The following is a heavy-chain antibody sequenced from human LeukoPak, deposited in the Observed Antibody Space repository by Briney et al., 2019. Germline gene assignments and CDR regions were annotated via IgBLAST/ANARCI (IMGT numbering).Heavy chain of an antibody. CDR3: ARGQPNRLLWFGESLSNINPLDY. D-gene: IGHD3-10*01. V-gene: IGHV1-18*01. CDR1: GYTFNRCG. CDR2: ISAYNGYT. J-gene: IGHJ4*02. Sequence: GASVKVSCKASGYTFNRCGTSWVRQAPGQGLEWMGWISAYNGYTKNVQKFQGRVTMTTDTSTSTAYMELRSLRSDDTAVYYCARGQPNRLLWFGESLSNINPLDYWGQGTLVTVSS.